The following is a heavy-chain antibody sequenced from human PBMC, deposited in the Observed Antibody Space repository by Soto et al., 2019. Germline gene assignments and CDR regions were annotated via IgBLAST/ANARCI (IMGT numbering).Heavy chain of an antibody. Sequence: ASVKVSCKASGFSFTGYYIHWLRQAPGQGLEWMGWINAHSGGTEYAQKFQGRVTSTRDTSIATAYLTLTSLTSDYTALYYCAKDLTRQLAYWLDPWGQGTQVTVSS. CDR3: AKDLTRQLAYWLDP. CDR1: GFSFTGYY. D-gene: IGHD6-6*01. V-gene: IGHV1-2*02. J-gene: IGHJ5*02. CDR2: INAHSGGT.